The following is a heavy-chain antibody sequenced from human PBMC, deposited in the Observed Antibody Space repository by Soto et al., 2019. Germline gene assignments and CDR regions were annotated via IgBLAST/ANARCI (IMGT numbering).Heavy chain of an antibody. Sequence: GGSLRLSCAASGFTFRDYYMSWVRQAPGKGLEWVSVIYSGGSTYYADSVKGRFTISRDNSKNTLYLQMNSLRAEDTAVYYCARDMVRGMDVWGQGTTVTVSS. CDR2: IYSGGST. V-gene: IGHV3-66*01. J-gene: IGHJ6*02. CDR3: ARDMVRGMDV. D-gene: IGHD3-10*01. CDR1: GFTFRDYY.